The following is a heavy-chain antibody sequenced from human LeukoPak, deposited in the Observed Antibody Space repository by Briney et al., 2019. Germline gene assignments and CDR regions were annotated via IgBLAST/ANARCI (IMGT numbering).Heavy chain of an antibody. CDR1: GFTFDDYG. Sequence: GGSLRLSRAASGFTFDDYGMSWVRQAPGKGLEWVSGINWNGGSTGYADSVKGRFTISRDNAKNSLYLQMNSLRAEDTALYYCAAHEYSSSPADYWGQGTLVTVSS. D-gene: IGHD6-6*01. J-gene: IGHJ4*02. CDR2: INWNGGST. V-gene: IGHV3-20*04. CDR3: AAHEYSSSPADY.